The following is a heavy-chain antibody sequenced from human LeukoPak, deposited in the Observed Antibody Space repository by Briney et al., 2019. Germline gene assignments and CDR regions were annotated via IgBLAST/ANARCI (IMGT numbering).Heavy chain of an antibody. D-gene: IGHD6-19*01. CDR1: GYTFTDYY. Sequence: ASVKVSCKASGYTFTDYYMHWVRQAPGQGLEWMGWINPHSGGTDHAQKFQGRVTMTRDTSISTAYMELSRLRSDDTAVYYCAREGIAVAAPDYWGQGTLVTVSS. J-gene: IGHJ4*02. CDR3: AREGIAVAAPDY. V-gene: IGHV1-2*02. CDR2: INPHSGGT.